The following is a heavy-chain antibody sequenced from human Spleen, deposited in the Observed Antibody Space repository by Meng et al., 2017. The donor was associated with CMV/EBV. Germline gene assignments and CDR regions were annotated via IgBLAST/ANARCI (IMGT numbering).Heavy chain of an antibody. CDR2: ISGSGSAI. J-gene: IGHJ5*02. V-gene: IGHV3-48*04. D-gene: IGHD1-14*01. CDR1: GFTLSTYG. CDR3: ARAYNVPGWFDP. Sequence: GGSLRLSCAASGFTLSTYGMNWVRQAPGKGLEWVSYISGSGSAIYYANSVKGRFTISRDNAKNSLDLQMSGLRAEDTAVYFCARAYNVPGWFDPWGQGTQVTVSS.